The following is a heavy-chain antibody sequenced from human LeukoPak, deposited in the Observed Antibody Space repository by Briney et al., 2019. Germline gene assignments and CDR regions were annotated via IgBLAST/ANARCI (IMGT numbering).Heavy chain of an antibody. V-gene: IGHV4-38-2*02. CDR2: IYHSGST. CDR3: ARQGGVVTGWFDP. D-gene: IGHD4-23*01. J-gene: IGHJ5*02. Sequence: PSETLSLTCTVSGYSISSGYYWGWIRPPPGKGLEWIGSIYHSGSTYYNPSLKSRVTISVDTSKNQFSLKLSSVTAADTAVYYCARQGGVVTGWFDPWGQGTLVSVSS. CDR1: GYSISSGYY.